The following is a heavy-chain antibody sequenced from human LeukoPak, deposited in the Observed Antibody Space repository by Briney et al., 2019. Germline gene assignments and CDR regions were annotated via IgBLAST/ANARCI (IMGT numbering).Heavy chain of an antibody. J-gene: IGHJ4*02. CDR3: ARLRGYTSGAPAY. D-gene: IGHD5-18*01. CDR2: IYYSGDT. CDR1: GGSISSSSYY. Sequence: SETLSLTCTVSGGSISSSSYYWGWIRQPPGKGLEWIGSIYYSGDTYYNPSLKSRVTISVDTSNTPFSLKLSSVTAADTAVYYCARLRGYTSGAPAYWGQGTLVTVSS. V-gene: IGHV4-39*01.